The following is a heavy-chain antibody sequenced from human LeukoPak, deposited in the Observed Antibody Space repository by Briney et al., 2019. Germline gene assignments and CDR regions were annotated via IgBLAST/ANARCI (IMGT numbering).Heavy chain of an antibody. V-gene: IGHV3-23*01. Sequence: PGGSLRLSCAASGFTFSTYAINWVRQAPGRGLEWVSAISGGGTTRFYADSVKGRFTISRDNSKNTLYLQMSSLRAEDTAVYFCAKTDDSTGPYDFWGQGTLVTVSS. J-gene: IGHJ4*02. CDR3: AKTDDSTGPYDF. CDR1: GFTFSTYA. CDR2: ISGGGTTR. D-gene: IGHD2-2*01.